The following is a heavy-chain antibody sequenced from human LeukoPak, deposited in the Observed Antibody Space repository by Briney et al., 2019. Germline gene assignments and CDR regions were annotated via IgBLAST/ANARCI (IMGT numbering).Heavy chain of an antibody. D-gene: IGHD1-26*01. J-gene: IGHJ4*02. CDR2: ISPNSGGT. CDR3: ARDGEWEPEGLYDY. V-gene: IGHV1-2*02. CDR1: GYTFTGYY. Sequence: ASVKVSCKASGYTFTGYYMHWVRQAPGQGLEWMGWISPNSGGTNYAQKFQGRVTMTRDTSISTAYMELSRLRSDDTAVYYCARDGEWEPEGLYDYWGQGTLVTVSS.